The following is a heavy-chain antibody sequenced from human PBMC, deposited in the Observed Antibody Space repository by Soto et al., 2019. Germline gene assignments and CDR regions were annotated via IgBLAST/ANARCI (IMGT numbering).Heavy chain of an antibody. D-gene: IGHD1-26*01. V-gene: IGHV4-61*01. CDR1: GGSVSSGSYY. CDR2: INYNGNT. CDR3: AATPRY. J-gene: IGHJ4*02. Sequence: SETLSLTCTVSGGSVSSGSYYWSWIRQPPGKGLEWIGYINYNGNTNYNPSLESRVTISVDTSRNQISLYLTSVTAADTAIYYCAATPRYWGQGTTVTV.